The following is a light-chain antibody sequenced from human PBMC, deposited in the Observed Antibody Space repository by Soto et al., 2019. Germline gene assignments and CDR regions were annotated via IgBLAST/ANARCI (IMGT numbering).Light chain of an antibody. CDR1: QSISSY. V-gene: IGKV1-39*01. J-gene: IGKJ2*01. CDR3: PQSYSTPPYT. CDR2: AAS. Sequence: DLQMTQSPSSLSASVGDRVTITCRASQSISSYLNWYQQKPGKAPKLLIYAASSLQSGDPSRFSSRESGTDFTLTISRLKPEEFATYNWPQSYSTPPYTFGQGTKLEIK.